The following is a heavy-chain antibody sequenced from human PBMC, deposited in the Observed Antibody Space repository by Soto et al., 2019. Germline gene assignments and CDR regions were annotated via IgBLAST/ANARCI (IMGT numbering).Heavy chain of an antibody. CDR1: GYTFTSYG. J-gene: IGHJ6*03. D-gene: IGHD2-21*02. V-gene: IGHV1-46*03. CDR3: ARGRGGDRFSVLRYYMDV. CDR2: INPSGGNT. Sequence: GASVKVSCKASGYTFTSYGISWVRQAPGQGLEWMGIINPSGGNTSYAQKFQGRVTMTTDTSTSTVYMELSSLRSEDTAVYYCARGRGGDRFSVLRYYMDVWGKGTTVTVSS.